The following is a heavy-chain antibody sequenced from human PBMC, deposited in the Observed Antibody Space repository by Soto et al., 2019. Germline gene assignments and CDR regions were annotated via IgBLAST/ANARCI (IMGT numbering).Heavy chain of an antibody. Sequence: VASVKVSCKASGYTFTSYGIHWVRQAPGQRLEWMGWINAANGDTKYSPKFQGRVTITRGTSASTAYMELSSLRSEDTAVYYCVRRHVSATGIDLFDNWGQGTLVTVXS. V-gene: IGHV1-3*01. CDR1: GYTFTSYG. CDR3: VRRHVSATGIDLFDN. D-gene: IGHD6-13*01. J-gene: IGHJ5*02. CDR2: INAANGDT.